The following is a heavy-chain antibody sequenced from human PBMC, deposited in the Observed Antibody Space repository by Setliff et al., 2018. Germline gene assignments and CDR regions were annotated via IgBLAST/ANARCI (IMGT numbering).Heavy chain of an antibody. J-gene: IGHJ6*03. CDR1: GFNFDNYA. D-gene: IGHD3-22*01. V-gene: IGHV3-9*01. CDR3: AKDIVYDSSGYYYGGPYYCYYMDV. Sequence: GGSLRLSCAASGFNFDNYAMHWVRQAPGKGLEWVSGISWNSGSIDYADSVKGRFTISRDNAKNSLYLQMNSLRAEDTALYYCAKDIVYDSSGYYYGGPYYCYYMDVWGKGTTVTVSS. CDR2: ISWNSGSI.